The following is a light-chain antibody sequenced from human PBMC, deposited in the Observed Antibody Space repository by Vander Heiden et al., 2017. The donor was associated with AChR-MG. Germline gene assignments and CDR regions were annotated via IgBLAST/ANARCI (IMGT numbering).Light chain of an antibody. J-gene: IGKJ4*01. CDR3: QQEGSSPLT. CDR1: QTVRSRY. V-gene: IGKV3-20*01. Sequence: EIVLTQCPATLSLSPGERATLPCRASQTVRSRYLAWYQQKPGQTPRLLIYGASSRETGIPDRFSGSGSGTDFTLTISRLEPEDFAVYYCQQEGSSPLTFGGGTKVEIK. CDR2: GAS.